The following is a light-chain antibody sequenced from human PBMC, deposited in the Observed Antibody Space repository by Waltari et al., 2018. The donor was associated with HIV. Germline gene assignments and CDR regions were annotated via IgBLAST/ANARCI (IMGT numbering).Light chain of an antibody. CDR1: QTINADY. V-gene: IGKV3-20*01. Sequence: EIVLTQSPGTLSLSPGERDALSCRTSQTINADYLAWYQQKPAQAPRLLIYGATRRATGIPDRFSGSGSGTDFTLTINRLEPEDFAMYYCQQCGDSPPTFGQGTIVEIK. CDR3: QQCGDSPPT. CDR2: GAT. J-gene: IGKJ1*01.